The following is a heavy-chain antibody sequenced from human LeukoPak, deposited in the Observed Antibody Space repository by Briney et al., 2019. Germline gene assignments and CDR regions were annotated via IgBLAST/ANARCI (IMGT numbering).Heavy chain of an antibody. D-gene: IGHD3-22*01. CDR1: GFTFSNYA. V-gene: IGHV3-64D*08. Sequence: GGSLRLSCSASGFTFSNYAMYWVRQAPGKGLEFVSGISSNGVNTYYVDSVRGRFTISRDNSKNTLYLQMSSLRAEDTAVYHCVKCSVIVVSTILDYWGQGNLVTVSS. CDR2: ISSNGVNT. J-gene: IGHJ4*02. CDR3: VKCSVIVVSTILDY.